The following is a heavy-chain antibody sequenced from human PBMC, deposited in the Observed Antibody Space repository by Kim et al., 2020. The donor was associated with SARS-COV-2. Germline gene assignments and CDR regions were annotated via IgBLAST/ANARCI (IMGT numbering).Heavy chain of an antibody. Sequence: SETLSLTCTVSGGSISSGGYYWSWIRQHPGKGLEWIGYIYYSGSTYYNPSLKSRVTISVDTSKNQFSLKLSSVTAADTAVYYCARGRATIFGVVKYYYGMDVWGQGTTVTVSS. V-gene: IGHV4-31*03. CDR3: ARGRATIFGVVKYYYGMDV. CDR1: GGSISSGGYY. CDR2: IYYSGST. D-gene: IGHD3-3*01. J-gene: IGHJ6*02.